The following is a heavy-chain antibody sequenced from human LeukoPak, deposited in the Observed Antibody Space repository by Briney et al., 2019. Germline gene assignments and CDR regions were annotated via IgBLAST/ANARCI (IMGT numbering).Heavy chain of an antibody. CDR3: ARHSGLYSDFYFDY. V-gene: IGHV4-59*08. CDR1: GDSFSSYY. Sequence: SETLSLTCTVSGDSFSSYYWSWIRQSPGKGLEWIAYISDSGSTNHNPYLKSRVTISVDTSKKQLSLKLSSVTAADTAVYYCARHSGLYSDFYFDYWGQGTLVTVSS. D-gene: IGHD1-26*01. CDR2: ISDSGST. J-gene: IGHJ4*02.